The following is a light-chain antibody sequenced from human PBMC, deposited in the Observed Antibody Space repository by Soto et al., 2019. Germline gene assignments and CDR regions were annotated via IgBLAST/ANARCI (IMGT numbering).Light chain of an antibody. CDR1: SSDVGDYNY. CDR2: EVS. J-gene: IGLJ1*01. Sequence: QSALTQPASVSASPAQSITISCTGTSSDVGDYNYVSWYQQHPGKAPKLLMSEVSDRPSGISHRFSGSKSCNTASLTISGLQAEDEADYYCSSYTSSGSLYVFGSGTKVTVL. V-gene: IGLV2-14*01. CDR3: SSYTSSGSLYV.